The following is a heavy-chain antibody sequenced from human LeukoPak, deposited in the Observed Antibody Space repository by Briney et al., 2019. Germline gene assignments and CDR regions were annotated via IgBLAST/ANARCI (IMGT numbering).Heavy chain of an antibody. CDR3: ARENSGSYREFDY. CDR2: IYISGST. CDR1: GGSTSSYY. D-gene: IGHD1-26*01. J-gene: IGHJ4*02. V-gene: IGHV4-4*07. Sequence: SETLSLTCTVSGGSTSSYYWSWIPQPAGTGLEWIGRIYISGSTNYNASLKSRVSMSVDTSKNQFSLKLSSVTAADTAVFYCARENSGSYREFDYWGQGTLVTVSS.